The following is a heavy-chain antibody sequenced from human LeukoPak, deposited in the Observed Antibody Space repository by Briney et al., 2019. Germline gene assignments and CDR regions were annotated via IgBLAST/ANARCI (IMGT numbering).Heavy chain of an antibody. J-gene: IGHJ4*02. D-gene: IGHD3-22*01. Sequence: GGSLRLSCAAPGFTFSSYAMHWVRQAPGKGLEWVAVISYGGSNKYYADSVKGRFTISRDNSKNTLYLQMNSLRAEDTAVYYCARETTYYYDSSGYFDYWGQGTLVTVSS. CDR3: ARETTYYYDSSGYFDY. CDR1: GFTFSSYA. CDR2: ISYGGSNK. V-gene: IGHV3-30-3*01.